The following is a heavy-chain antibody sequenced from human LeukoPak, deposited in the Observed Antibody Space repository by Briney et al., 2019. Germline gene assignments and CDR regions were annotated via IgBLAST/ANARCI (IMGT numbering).Heavy chain of an antibody. CDR3: ATQHTLWSPLDC. J-gene: IGHJ4*02. Sequence: GGALRLSCAASGFILSSYEMNWVRQAPGKGLEGLSYISSSGSTIYYADSVKGRFTIYRDNAKNSLYLQMNSLRAEDTAVYYCATQHTLWSPLDCWGQGTLVTVSS. V-gene: IGHV3-48*03. D-gene: IGHD3-10*01. CDR2: ISSSGSTI. CDR1: GFILSSYE.